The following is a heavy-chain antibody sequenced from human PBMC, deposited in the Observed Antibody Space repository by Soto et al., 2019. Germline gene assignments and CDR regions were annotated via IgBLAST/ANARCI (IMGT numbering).Heavy chain of an antibody. CDR3: ARVGDLSEYFQH. CDR1: GFTFSSYS. D-gene: IGHD3-3*01. V-gene: IGHV3-21*01. CDR2: ISSSSSYI. Sequence: EVQLVESGGGLVKPGGSLRLSCAASGFTFSSYSMNWVRQAPGKGLEWVSSISSSSSYIYYADSVKGRFTISRENGKNSLDLQMTSLRAEVTAVYYWARVGDLSEYFQHWGQGTLVTVSS. J-gene: IGHJ1*01.